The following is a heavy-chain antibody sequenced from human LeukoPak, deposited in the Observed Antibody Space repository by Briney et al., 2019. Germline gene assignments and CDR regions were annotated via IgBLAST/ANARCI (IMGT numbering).Heavy chain of an antibody. CDR1: GYTFTGYH. J-gene: IGHJ5*02. Sequence: ASVKVSCKASGYTFTGYHMHWVRQAPGQGLECMGGINPNSGGTNYAQKFQGRVTMTRDTSISTAYMELSRLRSDDTAVYYCARGHAHNYYDSSGYYSWFDPWGQGTLVTVSS. V-gene: IGHV1-2*02. D-gene: IGHD3-22*01. CDR2: INPNSGGT. CDR3: ARGHAHNYYDSSGYYSWFDP.